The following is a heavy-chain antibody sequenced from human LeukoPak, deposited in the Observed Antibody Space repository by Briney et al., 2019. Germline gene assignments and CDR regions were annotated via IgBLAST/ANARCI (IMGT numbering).Heavy chain of an antibody. CDR2: ILPMFDVA. CDR3: ARDGESYWGHY. Sequence: SVKVSCKASGGTFSSYAISWVRQAPGQGLEWMGRILPMFDVANYAQRFQGRVTITADKSTSTAYMELSSLRSEDTAVYYCARDGESYWGHYWGQGTLVTVSS. J-gene: IGHJ4*02. D-gene: IGHD1-26*01. CDR1: GGTFSSYA. V-gene: IGHV1-69*04.